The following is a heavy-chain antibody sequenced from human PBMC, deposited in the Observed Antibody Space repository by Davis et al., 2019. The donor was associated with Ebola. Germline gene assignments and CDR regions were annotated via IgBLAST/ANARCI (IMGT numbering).Heavy chain of an antibody. J-gene: IGHJ6*02. CDR1: GGSISSSSYY. V-gene: IGHV4-39*07. D-gene: IGHD6-19*01. CDR3: ARARRGSSGWHGGRYGMDV. CDR2: INHSGST. Sequence: MPSETLSLTCTVSGGSISSSSYYWGWIRQPPGKGLEWIGEINHSGSTNYNPSLKSRVTISVDTSTNQFSLKLGSVTAADTAVYYCARARRGSSGWHGGRYGMDVWGQGTTVTVSS.